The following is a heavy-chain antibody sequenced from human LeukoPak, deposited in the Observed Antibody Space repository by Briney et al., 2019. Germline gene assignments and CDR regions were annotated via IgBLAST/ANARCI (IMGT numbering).Heavy chain of an antibody. CDR3: ARGGGIGYYAY. CDR2: IYSGGTT. V-gene: IGHV3-66*01. Sequence: GGSLRLSCAASGFSVSSGYMSWVRQAPGTGLQWVSTIYSGGTTHYPDSLKGRFTIARDNSKNALYLQMNNLRAEDTAVYYCARGGGIGYYAYWGLGTLVTVSS. CDR1: GFSVSSGY. D-gene: IGHD2-15*01. J-gene: IGHJ4*02.